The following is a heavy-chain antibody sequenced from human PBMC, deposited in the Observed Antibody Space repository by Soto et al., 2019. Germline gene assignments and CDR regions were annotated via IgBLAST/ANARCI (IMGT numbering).Heavy chain of an antibody. J-gene: IGHJ6*02. CDR2: IYYSGST. Sequence: SETLSLTCTVSGGSISSYYWSWIRQPPGKGLEWIGYIYYSGSTNYNPSLKSRVTISVDTSKNQFSLKLSSVTAADTAVYYCARDNYYDSSGYYYPYYYYGMDVWGQGTTVTVSS. D-gene: IGHD3-22*01. CDR1: GGSISSYY. CDR3: ARDNYYDSSGYYYPYYYYGMDV. V-gene: IGHV4-59*01.